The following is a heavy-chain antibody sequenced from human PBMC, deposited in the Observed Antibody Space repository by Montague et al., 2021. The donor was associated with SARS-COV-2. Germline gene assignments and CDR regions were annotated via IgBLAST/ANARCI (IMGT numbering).Heavy chain of an antibody. CDR1: GFIFSSYA. CDR3: VKVSPTTYYFDF. Sequence: SLRLSCAASGFIFSSYAMNWVRQAPGKGLEWVSFIHGGESGTYYADSMKGRFTISRDNSKNTLYLQMNSLRAEDTAVYYCVKVSPTTYYFDFWGQGTLVTVSS. D-gene: IGHD5-12*01. V-gene: IGHV3-23*03. J-gene: IGHJ4*02. CDR2: IHGGESGT.